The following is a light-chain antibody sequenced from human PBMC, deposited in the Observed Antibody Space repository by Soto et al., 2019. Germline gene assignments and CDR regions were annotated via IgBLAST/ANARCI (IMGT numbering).Light chain of an antibody. CDR3: TSWTTSTTMI. CDR2: DVN. J-gene: IGLJ2*01. Sequence: QSVLTQPASVSGSPGQSITISCTGTSSDMGAYNYVSWYQQHPGKAPKLMIYDVNIRPSGVSNRFSGSKSGNTASLTISGLQAEDEADYYCTSWTTSTTMIFGGGTQLPVL. V-gene: IGLV2-14*03. CDR1: SSDMGAYNY.